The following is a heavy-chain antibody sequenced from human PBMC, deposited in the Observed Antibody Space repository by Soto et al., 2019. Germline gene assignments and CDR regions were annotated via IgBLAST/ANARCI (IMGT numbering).Heavy chain of an antibody. Sequence: QLLESGGGLVQPGGSQRLSCAASGLAFNKYVMTWVRQPPGKGLEWVSGITGGGETTYYAESVKGRFTISSDISKITLFLQMKSLRADDTAVYFCAKDQSRGTTLSYPDFWGQGPLVIV. CDR2: ITGGGETT. J-gene: IGHJ4*02. D-gene: IGHD1-1*01. CDR3: AKDQSRGTTLSYPDF. CDR1: GLAFNKYV. V-gene: IGHV3-23*01.